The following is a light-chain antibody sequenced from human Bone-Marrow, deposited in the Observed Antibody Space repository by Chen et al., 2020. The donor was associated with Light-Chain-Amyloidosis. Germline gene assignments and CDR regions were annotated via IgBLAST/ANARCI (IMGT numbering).Light chain of an antibody. CDR2: RDT. Sequence: SYELTQPPSVSVSPGQTARITCSGDDLPTKYADWYQQEPGPSPVLVIHRDTDSPSGISGRCAGASEGTTGTSTIGGGQGEDEVDQHCRSADSSGAYEVSFGGGTKLTV. CDR1: DLPTKY. V-gene: IGLV3-25*03. J-gene: IGLJ2*01. CDR3: RSADSSGAYEVS.